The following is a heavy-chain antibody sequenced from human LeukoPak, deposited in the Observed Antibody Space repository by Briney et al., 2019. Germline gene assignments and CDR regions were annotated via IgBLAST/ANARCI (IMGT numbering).Heavy chain of an antibody. CDR1: GDSVSSNSAA. D-gene: IGHD1-26*01. CDR3: ARGIVGADSEIDAFDI. V-gene: IGHV6-1*01. Sequence: SQTLSLTCAISGDSVSSNSAAWNWIRQSPSRGLEWLGRTYYRSKWYNDYAVSVKSRITINPDTSKNQFSLQLNSVTPEDTAVYYCARGIVGADSEIDAFDIWGQGTMVTVSS. J-gene: IGHJ3*02. CDR2: TYYRSKWYN.